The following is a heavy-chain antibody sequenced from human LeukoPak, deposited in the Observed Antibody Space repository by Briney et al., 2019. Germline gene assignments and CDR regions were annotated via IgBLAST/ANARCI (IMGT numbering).Heavy chain of an antibody. Sequence: ASVKVSCKASGYIFTGYYMHWVRQAPGQGLEWMGWINPNSGDTNYAQRFQGRVTITADESTSTAYMELSSLRSEDTAVYYCARGRKMATISHYYYYYMDVWGKETTVTISS. V-gene: IGHV1-2*02. CDR1: GYIFTGYY. J-gene: IGHJ6*03. CDR3: ARGRKMATISHYYYYYMDV. CDR2: INPNSGDT. D-gene: IGHD5-24*01.